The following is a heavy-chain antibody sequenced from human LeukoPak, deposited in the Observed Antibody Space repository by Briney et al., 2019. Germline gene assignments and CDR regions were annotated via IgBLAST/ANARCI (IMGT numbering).Heavy chain of an antibody. CDR1: GGSFSGYY. Sequence: SETLSLTCAVYGGSFSGYYWSWIRQPPGKGLEWIGEINHSGSTNYNPSLKSRVTISVDTSKNQFSLKLSSVTAADTAVYYCARRNYYGSGTRPDAFDIWGQGTMVTVSS. CDR2: INHSGST. J-gene: IGHJ3*02. D-gene: IGHD3-10*01. V-gene: IGHV4-34*01. CDR3: ARRNYYGSGTRPDAFDI.